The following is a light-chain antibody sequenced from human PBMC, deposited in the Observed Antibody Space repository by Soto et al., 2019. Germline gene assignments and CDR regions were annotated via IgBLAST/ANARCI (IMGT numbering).Light chain of an antibody. Sequence: QSALTQPPSVSAAPGQKVTISCSGSNSNIGKNYVSWYQRLPGTAPKVLIYDNDKRPSGIPDRFSGSKSGTSATLGITGLQTGDEADYYCGTWDSSLWVFGGGTKLTVL. CDR2: DND. J-gene: IGLJ3*02. CDR1: NSNIGKNY. V-gene: IGLV1-51*01. CDR3: GTWDSSLWV.